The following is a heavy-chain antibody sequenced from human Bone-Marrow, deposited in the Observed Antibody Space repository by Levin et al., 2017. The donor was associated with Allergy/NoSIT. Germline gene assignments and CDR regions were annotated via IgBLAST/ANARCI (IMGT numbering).Heavy chain of an antibody. V-gene: IGHV4-34*01. CDR2: INHSGST. CDR1: GGSFSGYY. D-gene: IGHD4-17*01. J-gene: IGHJ4*02. Sequence: TSSETLSLTCAVYGGSFSGYYWSWIRQPPGKGLEWIGEINHSGSTNYNPSLKSRVTISVDTSKNQFSLKLSSVTAADTAVYYCARGLRSSATVTTFFYWGQGTLVTVSS. CDR3: ARGLRSSATVTTFFY.